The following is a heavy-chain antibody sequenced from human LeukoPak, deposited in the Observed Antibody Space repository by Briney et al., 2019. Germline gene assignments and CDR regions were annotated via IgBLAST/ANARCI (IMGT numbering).Heavy chain of an antibody. J-gene: IGHJ2*01. Sequence: GGSLRLSCAASGFTFISYGMHWVRQAPGKGLEWVAFIRYDGSKKYYADSVKGRFTISRDNSKNTLYLQMNSLRAEDTAVYYCARGQHPSGYWYFDLWGQGTLVTVSS. CDR1: GFTFISYG. D-gene: IGHD2-2*01. CDR3: ARGQHPSGYWYFDL. V-gene: IGHV3-30*02. CDR2: IRYDGSKK.